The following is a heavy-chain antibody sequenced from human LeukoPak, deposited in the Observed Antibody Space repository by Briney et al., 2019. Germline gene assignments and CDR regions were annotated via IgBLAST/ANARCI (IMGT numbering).Heavy chain of an antibody. CDR3: ARKVPSAQSDF. CDR2: ISESSYHI. J-gene: IGHJ4*02. CDR1: RFTFNTYS. V-gene: IGHV3-21*01. Sequence: GRSLSLSCAVSRFTFNTYSMMWVRQAPGKGLEWVSSISESSYHIYYADSVKGRFNISRDNAKNSLYLQMNSLRADDTAVYYCARKVPSAQSDFWGQGTLVTVSS.